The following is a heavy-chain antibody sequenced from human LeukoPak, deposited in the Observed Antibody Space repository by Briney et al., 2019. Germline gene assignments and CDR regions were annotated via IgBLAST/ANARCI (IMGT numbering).Heavy chain of an antibody. CDR2: ISSSGSTI. V-gene: IGHV3-48*04. CDR3: ARAHRSDAFDI. D-gene: IGHD1-26*01. J-gene: IGHJ3*02. Sequence: GGSLRLSCAASGFTFSSYSMNWVRQAPGKGLEWVSDISSSGSTIYYADSVKGRCTISRDNAKNSLYLQMNSLRAEDTAVYYCARAHRSDAFDIWGQGTMVTVSS. CDR1: GFTFSSYS.